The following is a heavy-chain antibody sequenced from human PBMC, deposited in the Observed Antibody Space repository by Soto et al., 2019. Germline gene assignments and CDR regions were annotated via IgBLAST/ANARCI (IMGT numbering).Heavy chain of an antibody. D-gene: IGHD3-3*01. Sequence: SETLSLTCTVSGGSISSYYWSWIRQPPGKGLEWIGYIYYSGSTNYNPSLKSRVTISVDTSKNTLYLQMNSLRAEDTAVYYCARDFPAGSFWLLGYWGQGTLVTVSS. CDR2: IYYSGST. CDR1: GGSISSYY. J-gene: IGHJ4*02. V-gene: IGHV4-59*12. CDR3: ARDFPAGSFWLLGY.